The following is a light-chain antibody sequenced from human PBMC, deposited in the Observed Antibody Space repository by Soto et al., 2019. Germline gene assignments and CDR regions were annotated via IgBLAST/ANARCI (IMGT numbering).Light chain of an antibody. CDR1: SSDVGGYNY. Sequence: QSVLTQPPSASGSPGQSVTISCTGSSSDVGGYNYVSWYQQHPGKAPKLMIYEVSKRPSGVPDRFSGSKSGNTASLTVSGLQAEDEADDYRSSHAGSINVAFGGGTKLTVL. V-gene: IGLV2-8*01. CDR2: EVS. CDR3: SSHAGSINVA. J-gene: IGLJ2*01.